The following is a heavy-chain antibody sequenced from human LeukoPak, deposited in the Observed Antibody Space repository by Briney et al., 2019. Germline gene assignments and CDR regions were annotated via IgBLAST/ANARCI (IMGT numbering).Heavy chain of an antibody. CDR2: IYHSGST. V-gene: IGHV4-38-2*02. Sequence: SETLSLTCTVSGYSITSGSYWGWIRQPPGKGLEWIGSIYHSGSTYNAPSLKSRVTISVHTSKNQFSLKLSSVTAADTAVYYCARRHPSYHWFDPWGQGTLVIVSS. J-gene: IGHJ5*02. CDR1: GYSITSGSY. D-gene: IGHD1-26*01. CDR3: ARRHPSYHWFDP.